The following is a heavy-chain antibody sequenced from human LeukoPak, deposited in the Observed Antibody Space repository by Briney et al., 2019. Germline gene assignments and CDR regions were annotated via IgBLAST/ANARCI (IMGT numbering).Heavy chain of an antibody. Sequence: GGSLRLSCSASGFTFSSFAMFWVRQAPGKGLEYVSGISSNGGRTNYADSVKARFTISRDNSKVTLYLQMTSLRPEDTAIYYCVKDPSGNYFYFDYWGQGTLVTVSS. J-gene: IGHJ4*02. CDR2: ISSNGGRT. CDR3: VKDPSGNYFYFDY. D-gene: IGHD1-26*01. V-gene: IGHV3-64D*09. CDR1: GFTFSSFA.